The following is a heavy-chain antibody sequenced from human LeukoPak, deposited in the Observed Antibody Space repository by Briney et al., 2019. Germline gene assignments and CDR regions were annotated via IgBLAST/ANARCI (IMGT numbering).Heavy chain of an antibody. Sequence: PSETLSLTCAVYGGSFSANYWSWIRQPPGKGLELIGEINHRGSTNYNPSLKSRVTISVDTSKKQFSLKFSSVTAADTAVYYCATFTGDPWGQGTLVTVSS. CDR3: ATFTGDP. V-gene: IGHV4-34*01. J-gene: IGHJ5*02. CDR2: INHRGST. CDR1: GGSFSANY.